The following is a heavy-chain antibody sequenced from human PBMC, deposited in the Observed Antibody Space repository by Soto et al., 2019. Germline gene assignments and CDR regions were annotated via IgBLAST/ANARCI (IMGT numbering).Heavy chain of an antibody. CDR3: ARHKGYCSSTSCYGMDV. CDR1: GYTFTGYY. J-gene: IGHJ6*02. CDR2: INPNSGGT. D-gene: IGHD2-15*01. V-gene: IGHV1-2*02. Sequence: ASVKVSCKASGYTFTGYYMHWVRQAPGQGHEWMGWINPNSGGTNYAQKFQGRVTMTRDTSISTAYLQWNSLKASDTAMCFCARHKGYCSSTSCYGMDVWGQGTTVTVSS.